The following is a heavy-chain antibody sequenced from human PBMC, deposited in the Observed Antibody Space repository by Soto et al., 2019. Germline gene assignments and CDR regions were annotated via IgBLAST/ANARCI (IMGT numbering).Heavy chain of an antibody. J-gene: IGHJ6*02. CDR1: GGTFSSYA. V-gene: IGHV1-69*01. CDR3: ASRELVDRFLEWYLYGMDV. CDR2: NIPIFGTA. Sequence: QVQLVQSGAEVKKPGSSVKVSCKASGGTFSSYAISWVRQAPGQGLEWMGGNIPIFGTANYAQKFQGRVTITADESTRTAYKELSSLRSEDTAVYYCASRELVDRFLEWYLYGMDVWGQGTTVTVSS. D-gene: IGHD3-3*01.